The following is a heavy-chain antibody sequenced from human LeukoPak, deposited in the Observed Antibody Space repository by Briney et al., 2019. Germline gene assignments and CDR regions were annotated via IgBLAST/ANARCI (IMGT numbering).Heavy chain of an antibody. CDR2: IYTSGST. CDR1: GYSISRGYY. D-gene: IGHD3-10*01. J-gene: IGHJ5*02. V-gene: IGHV4-61*02. CDR3: ARAPWYYGSGVEA. Sequence: PSETLSLTCAVSGYSISRGYYWGWIRQPAGKGLEWIGRIYTSGSTNYNPSLKSRVTISVDTSKNQFSLKLGSVTAADTAVYYCARAPWYYGSGVEAWGQGTLVTVSS.